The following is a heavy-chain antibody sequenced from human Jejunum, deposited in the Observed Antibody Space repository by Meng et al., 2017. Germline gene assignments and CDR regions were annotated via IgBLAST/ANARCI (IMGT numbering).Heavy chain of an antibody. CDR2: IDDSGTT. J-gene: IGHJ4*02. Sequence: QVQLQQWGAGLWKPSETRSLTCAVQGESFSGYYWSWIRQPPGKGLEWSGGIDDSGTTDYNPSLKSRVIISVDKSNNQFSLRLSPVSAADTAIYYCARSRGCSSTTCYGPATFDLWGQGTLVTVSS. D-gene: IGHD2-2*01. V-gene: IGHV4-34*01. CDR3: ARSRGCSSTTCYGPATFDL. CDR1: GESFSGYY.